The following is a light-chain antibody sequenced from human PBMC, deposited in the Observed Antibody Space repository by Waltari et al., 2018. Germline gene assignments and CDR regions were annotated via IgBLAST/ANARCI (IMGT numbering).Light chain of an antibody. CDR1: QDIYNS. CDR3: QQYDTPLS. CDR2: SAS. V-gene: IGKV1-33*01. J-gene: IGKJ4*01. Sequence: DIQMTQSPSSLSASVGDRVTITCQANQDIYNSLNWYQQKPGKAPNLLIYSASNLEPGVPSRFSGSGSGTHFTFTISSLQPDDFATYYCQQYDTPLSFGGGTKVAIK.